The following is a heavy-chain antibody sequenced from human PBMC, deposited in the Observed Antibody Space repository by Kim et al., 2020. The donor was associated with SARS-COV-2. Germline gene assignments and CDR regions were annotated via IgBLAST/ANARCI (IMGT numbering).Heavy chain of an antibody. Sequence: SETLSLTCTVSGGSVSSGSYYWSWIRQPPGKGLEWIGYIYYSGSTNYNPSLKSRVTISVDTSKNQFSLKLSSVTAADTAVYYCARVSHYYDTYWGQGTLVTVSS. D-gene: IGHD3-22*01. V-gene: IGHV4-61*01. CDR3: ARVSHYYDTY. J-gene: IGHJ4*02. CDR2: IYYSGST. CDR1: GGSVSSGSYY.